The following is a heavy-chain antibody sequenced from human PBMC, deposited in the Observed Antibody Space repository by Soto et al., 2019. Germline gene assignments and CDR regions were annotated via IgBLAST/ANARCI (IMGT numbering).Heavy chain of an antibody. V-gene: IGHV3-74*01. CDR2: LNPNGTFT. Sequence: GGSLRLSCAGSGVTFSGYWMHWVRQAPGKGPVWVSRLNPNGTFTTNADSVKGRFTISRDNAKNTVYLQMNSLRADDTAVYYCANSPATRSRYYDFWSGSPYYYYGMDVWGQGTTGTVA. D-gene: IGHD3-3*01. CDR1: GVTFSGYW. CDR3: ANSPATRSRYYDFWSGSPYYYYGMDV. J-gene: IGHJ6*02.